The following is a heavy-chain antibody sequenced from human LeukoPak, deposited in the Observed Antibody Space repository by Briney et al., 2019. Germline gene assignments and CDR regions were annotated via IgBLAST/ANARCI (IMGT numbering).Heavy chain of an antibody. CDR2: IYSGGST. CDR3: ARGVPNWFDP. Sequence: GGSLRLSCAASGFTFSSYSMSWVRQAPGKGLEWVSVIYSGGSTYYADSVKGRFTISRHNSKNTLYLQMNSLRAEDTAVYYCARGVPNWFDPWGQGTLVTVSS. D-gene: IGHD4/OR15-4a*01. V-gene: IGHV3-53*04. J-gene: IGHJ5*02. CDR1: GFTFSSYS.